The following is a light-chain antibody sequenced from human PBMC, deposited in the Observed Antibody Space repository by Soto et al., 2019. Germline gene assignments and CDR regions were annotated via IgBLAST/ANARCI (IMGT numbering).Light chain of an antibody. CDR1: QSVSSSY. J-gene: IGKJ1*01. V-gene: IGKV3-20*01. CDR2: GAS. Sequence: EIVLTQSPGTLSLSPGERATLSCRASQSVSSSYLAWYQQKPGQAPRLLIYGASSRATGIPDRLSGSGSGTDFTLTISRLEPEDFAVYYCQQYGSSPSWTFGQGTKVEI. CDR3: QQYGSSPSWT.